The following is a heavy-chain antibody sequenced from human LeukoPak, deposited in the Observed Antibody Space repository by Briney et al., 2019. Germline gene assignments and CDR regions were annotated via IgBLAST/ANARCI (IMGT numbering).Heavy chain of an antibody. D-gene: IGHD3-10*01. CDR2: ISGSGDST. Sequence: PGGSLRLSCAASGFPFSSYAMSWVRQAPGKGLEWVSAISGSGDSTYYADSVKGRFTISRDNSKNTLYLQMNSLRAEDTAVYYCVKLVGVGELFWGHFLEDFWGQGTLVIVSS. CDR3: VKLVGVGELFWGHFLEDF. V-gene: IGHV3-23*01. CDR1: GFPFSSYA. J-gene: IGHJ4*02.